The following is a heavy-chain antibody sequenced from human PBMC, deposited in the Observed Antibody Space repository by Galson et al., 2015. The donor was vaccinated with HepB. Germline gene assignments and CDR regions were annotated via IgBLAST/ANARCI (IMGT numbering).Heavy chain of an antibody. Sequence: SVKVSCKASGYTFTSYYVHWVRQAPGQGLEWMGIFNPSGGSTSYAQKFQGRVTMTRDTSTSTVYMELSSLRSEDTAVYYCARGDSGSYYNAHFDYWGQGTLVTVPS. J-gene: IGHJ4*02. V-gene: IGHV1-46*01. CDR1: GYTFTSYY. D-gene: IGHD3-10*01. CDR3: ARGDSGSYYNAHFDY. CDR2: FNPSGGST.